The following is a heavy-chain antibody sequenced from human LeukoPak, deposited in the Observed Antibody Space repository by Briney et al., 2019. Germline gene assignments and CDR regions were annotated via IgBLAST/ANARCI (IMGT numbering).Heavy chain of an antibody. CDR2: ISAYNGNT. J-gene: IGHJ4*02. CDR1: GYTFTSCG. V-gene: IGHV1-18*01. D-gene: IGHD3-22*01. Sequence: VASVKVSCKASGYTFTSCGISWVRQAPGQGLEWMGWISAYNGNTNYAQKLQGRVTMTTDTSTSTAYMELRSLRSDDTAGYYCARDSYYYESSGYYSSSGDYWGQGTLVTVSS. CDR3: ARDSYYYESSGYYSSSGDY.